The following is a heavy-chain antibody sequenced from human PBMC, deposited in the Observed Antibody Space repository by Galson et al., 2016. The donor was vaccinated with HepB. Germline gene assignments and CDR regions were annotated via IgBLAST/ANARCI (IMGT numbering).Heavy chain of an antibody. Sequence: SLRLSCAASGFTFSDYWMTWFRQAPGKGPEWMGNIRNDGTEKNYVDSVRGRFSTSRDNAENTLYLQMNNLRADDTATYFCARDRWCGPDCFYFDFWGQGPRSPSPQ. CDR2: IRNDGTEK. D-gene: IGHD2-21*02. V-gene: IGHV3-7*01. CDR1: GFTFSDYW. CDR3: ARDRWCGPDCFYFDF. J-gene: IGHJ4*02.